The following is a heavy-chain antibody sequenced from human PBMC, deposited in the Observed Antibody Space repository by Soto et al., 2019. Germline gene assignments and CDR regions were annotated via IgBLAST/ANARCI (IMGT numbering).Heavy chain of an antibody. CDR3: ARYYSSGWYRRAFDI. V-gene: IGHV4-34*01. D-gene: IGHD6-19*01. CDR1: GGSFSGYY. Sequence: SETLSLTCAVYGGSFSGYYWSWIRQPPGKGLEWIGEINHSGSTNYNPSLKSRVTISVDTSKNQFSLKLSSVTAADMAVYYCARYYSSGWYRRAFDIWGQGTMVTVSS. CDR2: INHSGST. J-gene: IGHJ3*02.